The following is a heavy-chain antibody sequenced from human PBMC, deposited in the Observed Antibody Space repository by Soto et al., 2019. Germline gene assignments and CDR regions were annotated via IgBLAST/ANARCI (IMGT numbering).Heavy chain of an antibody. CDR2: VYRSGST. Sequence: QVQLQESGPGLVKPSGTLSLTCAVSGGSISSSNWWSWVRQPPGKGLEWIGEVYRSGSTNYNPSLQSRVAISVDKSKNQFSLKLSSVTAADTAVYYCARVVAYTSSWVDYWGQGTLVTVSS. D-gene: IGHD6-13*01. J-gene: IGHJ4*02. CDR3: ARVVAYTSSWVDY. V-gene: IGHV4-4*02. CDR1: GGSISSSNW.